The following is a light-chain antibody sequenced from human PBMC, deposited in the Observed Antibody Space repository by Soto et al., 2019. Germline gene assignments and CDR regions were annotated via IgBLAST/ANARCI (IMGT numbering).Light chain of an antibody. CDR3: QKYTSAPRT. J-gene: IGKJ1*01. CDR2: AAS. CDR1: QGISTY. Sequence: DIQMTQSPSSLSASVGDRVTIACRASQGISTYLAWYQQKPGKVPKLLIYAASTLQSGVPSRFSGSGSGTDFTLTTSSLQPEDVATYYCQKYTSAPRTFGQGTKVEIK. V-gene: IGKV1-27*01.